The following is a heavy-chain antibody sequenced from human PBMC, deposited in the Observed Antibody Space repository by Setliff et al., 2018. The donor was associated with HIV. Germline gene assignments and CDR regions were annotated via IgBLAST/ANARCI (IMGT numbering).Heavy chain of an antibody. CDR1: GGTFSSYA. V-gene: IGHV1-69*06. J-gene: IGHJ6*03. CDR2: IIPIFGTA. CDR3: ARNPQPTGTPDDYYYYYMDV. D-gene: IGHD1-1*01. Sequence: GASVKVSCKASGGTFSSYAISWVRQAPGQGLEWMGRIIPIFGTANYAQKFQGRVTITADKSTSTAYMELSSLRSEDTAVYYCARNPQPTGTPDDYYYYYMDVWGKGTTVTVSS.